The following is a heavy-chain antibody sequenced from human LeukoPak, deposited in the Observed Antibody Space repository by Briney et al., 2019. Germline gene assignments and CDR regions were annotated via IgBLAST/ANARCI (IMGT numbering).Heavy chain of an antibody. CDR2: ITSSSASM. D-gene: IGHD3-22*01. J-gene: IGHJ3*02. V-gene: IGHV3-21*01. CDR1: GFTFTTYS. Sequence: PGGSLRLSCAASGFTFTTYSMNWVRQAPGKGLEWVSSITSSSASMYYADSVKGRFTISRDNSKNTLYLQMNSLRAEDTAVYYCARAFYYYDSSGLAFDIWGQGTMVTVSS. CDR3: ARAFYYYDSSGLAFDI.